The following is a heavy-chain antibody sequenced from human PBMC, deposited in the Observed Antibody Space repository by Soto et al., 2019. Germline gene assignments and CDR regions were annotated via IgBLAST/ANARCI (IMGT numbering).Heavy chain of an antibody. CDR1: GDSISSSNYY. V-gene: IGHV4-39*01. Sequence: SETLSLTCTVSGDSISSSNYYWGWIRQPPGKGLEWIGSIYYSGSTYYNPSLKSRVTISVDTSKNQFSLKLNSVTAAETAVYYCASYHGSESFYYNGIDYWGQGTLVTVSS. D-gene: IGHD3-10*01. CDR3: ASYHGSESFYYNGIDY. CDR2: IYYSGST. J-gene: IGHJ4*02.